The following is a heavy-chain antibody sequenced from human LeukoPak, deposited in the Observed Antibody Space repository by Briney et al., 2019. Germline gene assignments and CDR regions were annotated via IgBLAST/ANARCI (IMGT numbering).Heavy chain of an antibody. V-gene: IGHV1-46*01. D-gene: IGHD1/OR15-1a*01. CDR1: GYTFTNYY. CDR3: ARDPNIYYYYMDV. J-gene: IGHJ6*03. Sequence: ASVKVSCKASGYTFTNYYTHWVRQAPGQGLEWMGIITPSGGSTSYAQKFQGRVTMTRDTSTSTVYMELYSLRSEDTAVYYCARDPNIYYYYMDVWGKGTTVTVSS. CDR2: ITPSGGST.